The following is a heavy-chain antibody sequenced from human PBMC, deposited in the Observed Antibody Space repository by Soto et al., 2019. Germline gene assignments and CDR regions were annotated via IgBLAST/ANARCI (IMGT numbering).Heavy chain of an antibody. D-gene: IGHD6-13*01. Sequence: SETLSLTCAVSGGSISSGGYSWSWIRQPPGKGLEWIGYIYHSGSTYYNPSLKSRVTISVDRSKNQFSLKLSSVTAADTAVYYCTSGIAAWRYDYWGQGTLVTVSS. J-gene: IGHJ4*02. CDR1: GGSISSGGYS. CDR3: TSGIAAWRYDY. V-gene: IGHV4-30-2*01. CDR2: IYHSGST.